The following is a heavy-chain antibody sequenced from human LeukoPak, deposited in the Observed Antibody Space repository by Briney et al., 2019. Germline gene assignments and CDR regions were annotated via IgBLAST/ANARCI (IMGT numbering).Heavy chain of an antibody. CDR2: IYYSGST. D-gene: IGHD4-17*01. V-gene: IGHV4-39*01. CDR3: ARPRTGANWYFDL. CDR1: GGSISSSSYY. J-gene: IGHJ2*01. Sequence: PSETLSLTCTVSGGSISSSSYYWGWIRQPPGKGLEWIGSIYYSGSTYYNPSLKSRVTISVDTSKNQFSLELSSVTAADTAVYYCARPRTGANWYFDLWGRGTLVTVSS.